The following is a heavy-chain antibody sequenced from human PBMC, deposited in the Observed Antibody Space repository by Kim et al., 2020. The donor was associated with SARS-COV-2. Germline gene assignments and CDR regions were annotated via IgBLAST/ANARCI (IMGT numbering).Heavy chain of an antibody. Sequence: SVKVSCKASGDTFSSYAISWVRQAPGQGLEWMGGIIPIFGTANYAQKFQGRVTITADESTSTAYMELSSLRSEDTAVYYCARGKGGYSYGSNFDYWGQGTLVTVSS. CDR2: IIPIFGTA. CDR1: GDTFSSYA. D-gene: IGHD5-18*01. J-gene: IGHJ4*02. CDR3: ARGKGGYSYGSNFDY. V-gene: IGHV1-69*13.